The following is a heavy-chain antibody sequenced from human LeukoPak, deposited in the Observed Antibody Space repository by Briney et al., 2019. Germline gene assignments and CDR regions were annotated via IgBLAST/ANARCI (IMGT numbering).Heavy chain of an antibody. Sequence: GGSLRLSCAASGFTFDRFTIHWVRQTPGKGLEWVSGISWNGGTIDYADSVKGRFTISRDNAKNSLYLQMNSLRAEDTALYYCAKDPYSRGSSYFDYWGQGTLVTVSS. J-gene: IGHJ4*02. D-gene: IGHD2-15*01. CDR1: GFTFDRFT. CDR2: ISWNGGTI. CDR3: AKDPYSRGSSYFDY. V-gene: IGHV3-9*01.